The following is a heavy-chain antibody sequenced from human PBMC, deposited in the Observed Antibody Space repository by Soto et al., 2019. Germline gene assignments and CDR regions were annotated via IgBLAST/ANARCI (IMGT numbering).Heavy chain of an antibody. Sequence: GGSLRLSCAASGFTFSSYEMNWVRQAPGKGLEWVSYISSSGSTIYYADSVKGRFTISRDNAKNSLYLQMNSLRAEDTAVYYCARKRITMVRGPHGGMDVWGQGTTVTVSS. CDR2: ISSSGSTI. D-gene: IGHD3-10*01. J-gene: IGHJ6*02. CDR1: GFTFSSYE. CDR3: ARKRITMVRGPHGGMDV. V-gene: IGHV3-48*03.